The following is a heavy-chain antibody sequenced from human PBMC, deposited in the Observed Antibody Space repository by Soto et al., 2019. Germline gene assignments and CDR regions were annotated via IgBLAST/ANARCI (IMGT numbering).Heavy chain of an antibody. V-gene: IGHV3-23*01. CDR1: GFTFSTYA. J-gene: IGHJ4*02. D-gene: IGHD6-19*01. CDR3: AKDSSGWNYFDY. CDR2: ISGSGGST. Sequence: GGSLRLSCAASGFTFSTYAMSWVRQAPGKGLEWVSVISGSGGSTYYADSVKGRFTISRDNSKNTLYLQMNSLRAEDTAVYYCAKDSSGWNYFDYWGQGTQVTVSS.